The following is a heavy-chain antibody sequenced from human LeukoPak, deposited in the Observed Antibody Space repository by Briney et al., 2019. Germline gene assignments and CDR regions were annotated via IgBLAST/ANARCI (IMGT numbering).Heavy chain of an antibody. CDR1: GFNVNTNY. D-gene: IGHD2-21*01. CDR2: IYSGGGT. Sequence: GGSLRLSCAASGFNVNTNYMTWVRQAPGKGLEWVSIIYSGGGTYYADSVKGRFTISRDNSKNTLYLQMNSLRSGDTAVYYCARGADCGSDCSSRRRDFDYWGQGTLVTVSS. J-gene: IGHJ4*02. CDR3: ARGADCGSDCSSRRRDFDY. V-gene: IGHV3-66*02.